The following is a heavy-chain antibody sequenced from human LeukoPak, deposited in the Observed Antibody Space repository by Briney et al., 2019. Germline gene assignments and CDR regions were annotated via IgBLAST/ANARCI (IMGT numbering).Heavy chain of an antibody. D-gene: IGHD4-23*01. CDR3: ARVIGGSSADY. J-gene: IGHJ4*02. CDR2: INPKNGGT. V-gene: IGHV1-2*02. Sequence: ASGKVSCKASGYTFTGNYIHWIRQAPGQGLEWVGWINPKNGGTDYAQQFQGRVTMTRDTSITTAYMDLSSLRSEDTAVYYCARVIGGSSADYWGQGTLVTVSS. CDR1: GYTFTGNY.